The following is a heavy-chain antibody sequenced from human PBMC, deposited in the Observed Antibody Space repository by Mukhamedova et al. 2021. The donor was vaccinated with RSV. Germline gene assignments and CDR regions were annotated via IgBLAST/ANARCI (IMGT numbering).Heavy chain of an antibody. V-gene: IGHV1-46*01. J-gene: IGHJ4*02. CDR2: INPSGGST. CDR3: ARRSSSSSYYYFDY. D-gene: IGHD6-6*01. Sequence: GIINPSGGSTSYAQKFQGRVTMTRDTSTSTVYMELSSLRSEDTAVYYCARRSSSSSYYYFDYWGQRTPVTVSS.